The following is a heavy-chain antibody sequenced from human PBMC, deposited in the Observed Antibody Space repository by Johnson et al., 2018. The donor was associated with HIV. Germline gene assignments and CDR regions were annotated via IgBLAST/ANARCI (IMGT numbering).Heavy chain of an antibody. Sequence: VQLVESGGGLIQPGGSLRLSCAASDFTVSGNYMSWVRQAPGKGLEWVSLIHSGGTTFYADSVRGRFTISRDSSKNTLYLQMKSLRVEDTAVYYCARAPRPDAFEIWGQGTMVTVSS. CDR3: ARAPRPDAFEI. J-gene: IGHJ3*02. CDR2: IHSGGTT. V-gene: IGHV3-53*01. CDR1: DFTVSGNY.